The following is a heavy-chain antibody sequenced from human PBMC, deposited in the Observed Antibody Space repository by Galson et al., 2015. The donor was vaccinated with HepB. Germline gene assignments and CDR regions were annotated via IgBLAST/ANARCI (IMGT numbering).Heavy chain of an antibody. Sequence: SVKVSCKASGGTFSSYAISWVRQAPGQGLEWMGGIIPIFGTANYAQKFQGRVTITADKSTSTAYMELSSLRSEDTAVYYCARVVIEAAAGPYYYYGMDVWGQGTTVTVSS. J-gene: IGHJ6*02. CDR1: GGTFSSYA. CDR3: ARVVIEAAAGPYYYYGMDV. D-gene: IGHD6-13*01. V-gene: IGHV1-69*06. CDR2: IIPIFGTA.